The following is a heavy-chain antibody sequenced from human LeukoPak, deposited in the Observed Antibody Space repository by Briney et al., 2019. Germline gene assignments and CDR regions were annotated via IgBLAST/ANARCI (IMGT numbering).Heavy chain of an antibody. CDR3: ARGYDSSGYYPDY. J-gene: IGHJ4*02. Sequence: SGGSLRLSCAASGFTLSSYAMSWVRQAPGKGLEWVSAISVSGNTYHADSVKGRFTISRDNAKNSLYLQMNSLRAEDTAVYYCARGYDSSGYYPDYWGRGTLVTVSS. CDR2: ISVSGNT. V-gene: IGHV3-23*01. D-gene: IGHD3-22*01. CDR1: GFTLSSYA.